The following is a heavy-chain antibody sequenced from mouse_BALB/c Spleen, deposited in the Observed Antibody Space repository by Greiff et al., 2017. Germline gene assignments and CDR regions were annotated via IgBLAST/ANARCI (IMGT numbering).Heavy chain of an antibody. J-gene: IGHJ4*01. CDR2: IWGDGST. CDR1: GFSLTGYG. Sequence: VQLQQSGPGLVAPSQSLSITCTVSGFSLTGYGVNWVRQPPGKGLEWLGMIWGDGSTDYNSALKSRLSTSKDNSKSQVFSKMNSLQTDDTARYYSARAGHDYAMDYWGQGTSVTVSS. CDR3: ARAGHDYAMDY. V-gene: IGHV2-6-7*01. D-gene: IGHD6-1*01.